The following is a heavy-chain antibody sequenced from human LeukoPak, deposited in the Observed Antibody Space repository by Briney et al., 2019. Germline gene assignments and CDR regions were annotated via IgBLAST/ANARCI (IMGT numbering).Heavy chain of an antibody. Sequence: GRSLRLSCAASGFTFSNYAMHWVRQAPGKGLEWVSAISGRGGSTYYADSVKGRFTISRDNSKNTLYLQMNSLRAEDTAVYYCAKDRGSGWPQFDYWGQGTLVTVSS. J-gene: IGHJ4*02. CDR3: AKDRGSGWPQFDY. D-gene: IGHD6-19*01. V-gene: IGHV3-23*01. CDR1: GFTFSNYA. CDR2: ISGRGGST.